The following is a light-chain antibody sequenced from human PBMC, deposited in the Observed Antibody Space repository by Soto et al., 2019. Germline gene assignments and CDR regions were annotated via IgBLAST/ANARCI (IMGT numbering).Light chain of an antibody. CDR3: GTWDSGLSAGL. CDR2: DNN. J-gene: IGLJ2*01. CDR1: SSNIGNNY. V-gene: IGLV1-51*01. Sequence: QSVLTQPPSVSAAPGQKVTISCSGSSSNIGNNYVSWYQQLPGTAPKLLISDNNKRPSGIPDRFSGSKSGTSATLGITGLQTGDEADYYCGTWDSGLSAGLFGGGTTLTVL.